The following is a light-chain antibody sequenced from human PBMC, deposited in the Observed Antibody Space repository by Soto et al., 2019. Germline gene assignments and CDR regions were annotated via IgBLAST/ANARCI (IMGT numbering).Light chain of an antibody. CDR3: QHYNNWPPWT. Sequence: EIVMTQSPATLSVSPGERATLSCRASQSVSSNLAWYQQKPGQAPRLLIYGASTRATGIPARFRGSGSGTEFTLTISSLQSEAFAVYYCQHYNNWPPWTFGQGTKVEIK. CDR1: QSVSSN. V-gene: IGKV3-15*01. CDR2: GAS. J-gene: IGKJ1*01.